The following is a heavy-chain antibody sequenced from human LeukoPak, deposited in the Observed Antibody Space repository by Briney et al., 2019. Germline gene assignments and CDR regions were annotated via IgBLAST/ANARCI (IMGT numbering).Heavy chain of an antibody. J-gene: IGHJ6*02. CDR3: AGSGVYSSGRMTPYYYYGMDV. V-gene: IGHV1-2*02. CDR1: GYTFTGYY. Sequence: ASVKVSCKASGYTFTGYYMHWVRQAPGQGLEWMGWINPNSGGTNYAQKFQGRVTMTRDTSTSTVYMELSSLRSEDTAVYYCAGSGVYSSGRMTPYYYYGMDVWGQGTTVTVSS. D-gene: IGHD6-19*01. CDR2: INPNSGGT.